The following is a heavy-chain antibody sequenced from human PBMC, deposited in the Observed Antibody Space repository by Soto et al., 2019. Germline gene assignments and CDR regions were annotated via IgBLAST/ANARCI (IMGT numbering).Heavy chain of an antibody. D-gene: IGHD2-2*01. CDR1: GYTFTSYG. J-gene: IGHJ6*03. V-gene: IGHV1-18*01. CDR3: ARDGGYCSSTSCADWYYYMDV. Sequence: ASVKVSCKASGYTFTSYGISWVRQAPGQGLEWMGWISAYNGNTNYAQKLQGRVTMTTDTSTSTAYMELRSLRSDDTAVYYCARDGGYCSSTSCADWYYYMDVWGKGTTVTVSS. CDR2: ISAYNGNT.